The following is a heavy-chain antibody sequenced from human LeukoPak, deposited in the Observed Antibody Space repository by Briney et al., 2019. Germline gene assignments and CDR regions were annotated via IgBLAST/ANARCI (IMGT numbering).Heavy chain of an antibody. D-gene: IGHD2-2*01. V-gene: IGHV3-21*01. Sequence: GGSLRLSCEASGFTFSHYIMSWLRQAPGKGLEWVSSISGSVGYYGDYVNYADSVKGRFTISRDNAKNSLYLQVNSLRAEDTAVYFCARVLGRYQMLGSFDSWGQGTLVTVSS. J-gene: IGHJ4*02. CDR2: ISGSVGYYGDYV. CDR3: ARVLGRYQMLGSFDS. CDR1: GFTFSHYI.